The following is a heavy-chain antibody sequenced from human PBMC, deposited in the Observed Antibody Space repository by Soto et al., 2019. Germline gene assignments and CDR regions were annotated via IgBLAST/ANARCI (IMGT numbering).Heavy chain of an antibody. CDR2: IHHSGGT. V-gene: IGHV4-59*01. D-gene: IGHD3-16*02. CDR3: GRGLFGELITYYYYMDF. J-gene: IGHJ6*03. Sequence: QVQLQESAPGLVKPSETLSLTCSVSGGSISNYYWYWIRQPPGKGLEWIGYIHHSGGTKYNASLNSRVTISADTSKNQFSLKLRSVTAADTAVYYCGRGLFGELITYYYYMDFWGKGSTVTVSS. CDR1: GGSISNYY.